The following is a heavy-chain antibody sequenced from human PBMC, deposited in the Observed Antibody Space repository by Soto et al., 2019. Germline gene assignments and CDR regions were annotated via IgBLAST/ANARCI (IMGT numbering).Heavy chain of an antibody. V-gene: IGHV3-64*01. D-gene: IGHD1-7*01. Sequence: PGGSLRLSCAASGFTFSSYAMHWVRQAPGKGLEYVSAISSNGGSTYYANSVKGRFTISRDNSKNTLYLQMGSLRAEDMAVYYCARSINWNYALFDYWGQGTLVTVSS. CDR2: ISSNGGST. J-gene: IGHJ4*02. CDR3: ARSINWNYALFDY. CDR1: GFTFSSYA.